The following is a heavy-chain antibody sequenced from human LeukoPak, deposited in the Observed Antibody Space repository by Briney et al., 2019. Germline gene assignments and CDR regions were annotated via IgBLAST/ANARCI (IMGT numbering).Heavy chain of an antibody. CDR2: IYTSGST. D-gene: IGHD2-2*01. J-gene: IGHJ5*02. Sequence: SETLSLTCTVSGGSISSGSYYWSWIRQPAGKGLEWIGRIYTSGSTNYNPSLKSRVTISVDTSKNQFSLKLSSVTAADTAVYYCARVRGSTSCLFDPWGQGTLVTVSS. CDR3: ARVRGSTSCLFDP. V-gene: IGHV4-61*02. CDR1: GGSISSGSYY.